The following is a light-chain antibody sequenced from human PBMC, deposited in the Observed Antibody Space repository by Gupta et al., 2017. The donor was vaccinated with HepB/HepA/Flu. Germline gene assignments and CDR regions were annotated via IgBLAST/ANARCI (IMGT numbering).Light chain of an antibody. J-gene: IGKJ4*01. CDR2: WAS. CDR3: QQYYSSRPRT. V-gene: IGKV4-1*01. CDR1: QSVLYSSNNKNY. Sequence: DILITQSPDSLAVSLGERATINCKSSQSVLYSSNNKNYLAWYQQKPGQPPKLLIYWASTRESGVPDRFSGSGSGTDFTLTISSLQAEDVAVYYCQQYYSSRPRTFGGGTKVEIK.